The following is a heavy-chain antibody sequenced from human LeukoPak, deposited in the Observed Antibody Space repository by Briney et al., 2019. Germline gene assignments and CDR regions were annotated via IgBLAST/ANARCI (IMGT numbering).Heavy chain of an antibody. CDR1: RFTFSSDW. J-gene: IGHJ4*02. CDR2: IKDDGSQK. V-gene: IGHV3-7*01. Sequence: PGGSLRLSCEASRFTFSSDWMSWVRQAPGKGLEWVANIKDDGSQKNYIDSVKGRFTISRDNAKASLFLQMNSLSSEDTAVYYCARRNSGTWWSFDSWGQGTLVTVSS. CDR3: ARRNSGTWWSFDS. D-gene: IGHD2-15*01.